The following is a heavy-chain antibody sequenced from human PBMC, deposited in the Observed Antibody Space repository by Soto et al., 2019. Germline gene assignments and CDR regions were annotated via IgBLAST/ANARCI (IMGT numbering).Heavy chain of an antibody. CDR3: ASNSLSCWIRPYYCSGGSCYSDYYYYGMDV. V-gene: IGHV1-69*01. J-gene: IGHJ6*02. D-gene: IGHD2-15*01. CDR1: GGTFSSYA. CDR2: IIPIFGTA. Sequence: QVQLVQSGAEVKKPGSSVKVSCKASGGTFSSYAISWVRQAPGQGLEWMGGIIPIFGTANYAQKFQGRVTITADEPTRIAYIELSSLRSEDTAVYYCASNSLSCWIRPYYCSGGSCYSDYYYYGMDVWGPGTTVTVSS.